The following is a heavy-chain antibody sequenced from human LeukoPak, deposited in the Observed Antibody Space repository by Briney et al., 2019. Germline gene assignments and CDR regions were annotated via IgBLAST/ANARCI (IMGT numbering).Heavy chain of an antibody. CDR3: ARVANYYGSGSYYKSYYYYGMDV. J-gene: IGHJ6*02. D-gene: IGHD3-10*01. Sequence: GGSLRLSCAASGFTFSSSGMGWVRQAPGKGLECVSPITGSGGSTSYTDSVKGRFTISRDNAKNSLYLQMNSLRAEDTAVYYCARVANYYGSGSYYKSYYYYGMDVWGQGTTVTVSS. CDR2: ITGSGGST. V-gene: IGHV3-23*01. CDR1: GFTFSSSG.